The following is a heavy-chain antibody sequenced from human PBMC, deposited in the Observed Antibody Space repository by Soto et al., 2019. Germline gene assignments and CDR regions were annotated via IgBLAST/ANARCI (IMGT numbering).Heavy chain of an antibody. CDR3: AKRDRSNWSYFDY. D-gene: IGHD1-20*01. CDR1: GFTFSNYA. J-gene: IGHJ4*02. Sequence: TGGSLRLSCAASGFTFSNYAMTWVRQAPGRGLEWVSVITGGGDTTYYADSVKGRFTISRDNSKNTLSLQMNSLRAESTALYYCAKRDRSNWSYFDYWGQGTLVTVSS. CDR2: ITGGGDTT. V-gene: IGHV3-23*01.